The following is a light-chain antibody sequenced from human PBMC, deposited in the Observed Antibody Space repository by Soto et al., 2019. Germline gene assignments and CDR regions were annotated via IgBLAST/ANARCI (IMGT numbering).Light chain of an antibody. V-gene: IGLV2-14*01. CDR1: SSDVGGYNY. CDR3: SSYTRGNTLFV. Sequence: QSALTQAASVSGSPGQSITIFCTGSSSDVGGYNYVSRYQQYPGKAPKLLISEVTNRPSGISNRFSGSKSGNTASLSISGLQADDEADYYCSSYTRGNTLFVFGTGTKLTVL. CDR2: EVT. J-gene: IGLJ1*01.